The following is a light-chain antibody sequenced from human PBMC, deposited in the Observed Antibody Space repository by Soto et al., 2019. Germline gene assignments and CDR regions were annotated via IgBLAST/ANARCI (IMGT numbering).Light chain of an antibody. CDR2: LGS. V-gene: IGKV2-28*01. CDR1: QSLLHSNGYNY. Sequence: DIVMTQSPLSLPVTPGEPASISCRSSQSLLHSNGYNYLDWYLQKPGQSPQLLIYLGSNRASGVPKGSGDSGSGTVLNRKIRRVGAEDVGFNYGMKALKTPPTCAPGTKG. J-gene: IGKJ3*01. CDR3: MKALKTPPT.